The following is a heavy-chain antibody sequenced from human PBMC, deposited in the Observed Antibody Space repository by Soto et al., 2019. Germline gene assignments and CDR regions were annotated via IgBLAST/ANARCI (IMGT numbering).Heavy chain of an antibody. J-gene: IGHJ4*02. CDR3: SRDLSSPFDY. D-gene: IGHD6-13*01. V-gene: IGHV4-39*07. CDR2: IYHSGST. CDR1: GGSISISSYY. Sequence: PSETLSLTCTVSGGSISISSYYWGWILHPPGKGLEWIGSIYHSGSTNYNPSLKSRVTISVDKSKNQFSLKLSSVTAADTAVYYCSRDLSSPFDYWGQGTLVTVSS.